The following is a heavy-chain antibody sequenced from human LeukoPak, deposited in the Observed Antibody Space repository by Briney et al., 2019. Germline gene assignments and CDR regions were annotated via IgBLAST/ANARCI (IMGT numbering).Heavy chain of an antibody. Sequence: GGSLRLSCAASGFTFSSYAMSWVRQAPGKGLEWVSAISGSGGSTYYADSFKGRFTISRDNSKNTLYLQMNSLRAEDTAIYYCAKDGCTSPTCYINYWGRGTLVTVSS. CDR3: AKDGCTSPTCYINY. V-gene: IGHV3-23*01. CDR1: GFTFSSYA. J-gene: IGHJ4*02. D-gene: IGHD2-2*02. CDR2: ISGSGGST.